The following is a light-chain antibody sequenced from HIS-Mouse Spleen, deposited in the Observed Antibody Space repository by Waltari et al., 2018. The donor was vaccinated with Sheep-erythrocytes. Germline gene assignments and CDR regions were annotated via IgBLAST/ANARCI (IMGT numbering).Light chain of an antibody. CDR1: SGPGSSA. CDR3: QTWGTGIQV. J-gene: IGLJ2*01. CDR2: LNSDGSH. V-gene: IGLV4-69*01. Sequence: QLVLTQSPSPSASLAASVKLTCTLSSGPGSSAIPWHPQQPQKGPRYLLKLNSDGSHSKGNGIPDRFSGSSSGAERYLTISSLQSEDEADYYCQTWGTGIQVFGGGTKLTVL.